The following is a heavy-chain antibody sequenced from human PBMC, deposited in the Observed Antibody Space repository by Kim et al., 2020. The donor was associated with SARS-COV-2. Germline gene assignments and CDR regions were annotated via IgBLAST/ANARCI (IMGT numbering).Heavy chain of an antibody. CDR1: GGTFSSYA. Sequence: SVKVSCKASGGTFSSYAISWVRQAPGQGLEWMGGIIPIFGTANYAQKFQGRVTITADESTSTAYMELSSLRSEDTAVYYCANQGKRRTDSGYDYETLYYYYGMDVWGQGTTVTVSS. CDR3: ANQGKRRTDSGYDYETLYYYYGMDV. D-gene: IGHD5-12*01. J-gene: IGHJ6*02. CDR2: IIPIFGTA. V-gene: IGHV1-69*13.